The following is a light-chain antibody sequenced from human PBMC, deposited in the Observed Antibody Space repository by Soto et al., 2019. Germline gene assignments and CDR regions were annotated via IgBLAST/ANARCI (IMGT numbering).Light chain of an antibody. CDR3: QKYVTAPKT. J-gene: IGKJ2*01. V-gene: IGKV1-27*01. Sequence: DIQMTQSPSSLSASVGDRVTITCRASQAISNYLAWYQQKPGKVPKLLIYAASALQSGVPSRFIGSGSGTDFTLTISSLQPEDAATYYCQKYVTAPKTFGQGTKLEIK. CDR2: AAS. CDR1: QAISNY.